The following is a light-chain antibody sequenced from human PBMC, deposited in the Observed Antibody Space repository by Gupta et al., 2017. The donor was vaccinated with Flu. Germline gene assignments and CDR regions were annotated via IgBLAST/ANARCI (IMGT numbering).Light chain of an antibody. CDR2: KAS. CDR1: KSISYW. CDR3: QQHDTYWT. V-gene: IGKV1-5*03. Sequence: SPSTMSASVGDRRTSPCRDSKSISYWLEWEQQKPEQTPKLIIYKASREEMGDTFSFSGGGEVKEFTLTSSRRQDDDCEHYYIQQHDTYWTFGQGTKVEIK. J-gene: IGKJ1*01.